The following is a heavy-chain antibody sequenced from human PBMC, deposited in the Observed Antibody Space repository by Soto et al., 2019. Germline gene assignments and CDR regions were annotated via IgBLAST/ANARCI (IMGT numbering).Heavy chain of an antibody. CDR3: ARGDSTDCSNGVCSFFYNHDMDV. CDR1: GYSFTDYH. Sequence: GASVKVSCKASGYSFTDYHIHWVRQAPGQGLEWLGRINPKSGGTSAAQKFQGWVTMTTDTSISTASMELTRLTSDDTAIYYCARGDSTDCSNGVCSFFYNHDMDVWGQGTTVTVSS. V-gene: IGHV1-2*04. J-gene: IGHJ6*02. CDR2: INPKSGGT. D-gene: IGHD2-8*01.